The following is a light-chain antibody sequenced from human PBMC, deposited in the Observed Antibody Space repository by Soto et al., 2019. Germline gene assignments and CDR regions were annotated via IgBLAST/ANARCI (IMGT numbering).Light chain of an antibody. J-gene: IGLJ7*01. CDR3: SSYGGSDNLI. CDR2: EVR. CDR1: SNDLGGYNY. Sequence: QSALTQPPSASGSPGQSVTISCTGSSNDLGGYNYVSWYQHHPGKAPKLIIYEVRERPSGVPDRFSGSKSGNTASLTVSGLPAEDEADYYCSSYGGSDNLIFGGGTQLTVL. V-gene: IGLV2-8*01.